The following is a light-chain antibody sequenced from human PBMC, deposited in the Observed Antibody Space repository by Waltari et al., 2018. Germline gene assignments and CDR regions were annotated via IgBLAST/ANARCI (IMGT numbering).Light chain of an antibody. J-gene: IGKJ2*01. CDR3: QQFLNYPYT. CDR1: QSISRL. V-gene: IGKV1-5*03. Sequence: DIQLTQSPSSLSASVGDRVTLTCRASQSISRLLAWYQHQPGKAPRLLISEASTLESGVPSRFSGSGSESEFTLTISSLQPGDFATYYCQQFLNYPYTFGQGTKVEI. CDR2: EAS.